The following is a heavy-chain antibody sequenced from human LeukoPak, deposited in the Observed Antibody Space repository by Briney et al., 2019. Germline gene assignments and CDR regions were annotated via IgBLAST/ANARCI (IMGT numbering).Heavy chain of an antibody. CDR1: GGSICSHY. CDR2: IYYSGST. V-gene: IGHV4-59*11. J-gene: IGHJ4*02. CDR3: ARAGRGYSYGLFDF. Sequence: PSETLSLTCTVSGGSICSHYWSWIRQPPGKGLEWIGYIYYSGSTNYNPSLKSRVTISVDTSKNQFSLKLSSVTAADTAVYYCARAGRGYSYGLFDFWGQGTLVTVSS. D-gene: IGHD5-18*01.